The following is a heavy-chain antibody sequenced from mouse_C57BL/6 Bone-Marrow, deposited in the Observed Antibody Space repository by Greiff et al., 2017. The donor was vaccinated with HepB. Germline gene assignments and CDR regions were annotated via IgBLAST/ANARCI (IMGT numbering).Heavy chain of an antibody. J-gene: IGHJ3*01. CDR2: ISSGGDYI. Sequence: EVQLVESGEGLVKPGGSLKLSCAASGFTFSSYAMSWVRQTPDKRLEWVAYISSGGDYIYYADTVKGRFTISRDNARNTLYLQMSSLKSEDTAMYYCTREDITTVSYWGQGTLVTVSA. V-gene: IGHV5-9-1*02. CDR3: TREDITTVSY. CDR1: GFTFSSYA. D-gene: IGHD1-1*01.